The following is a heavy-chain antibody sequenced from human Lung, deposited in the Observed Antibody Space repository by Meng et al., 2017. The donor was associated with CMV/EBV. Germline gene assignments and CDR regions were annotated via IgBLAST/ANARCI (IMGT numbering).Heavy chain of an antibody. CDR1: GDSITNHNW. CDR2: IPHRGSS. V-gene: IGHV4-4*02. CDR3: LRRSGGSV. Sequence: VRVREGGPALVKPLETLSLTCAVSGDSITNHNWWAWVRQPPGKGLEWIGEIPHRGSSAYNPSLKSRVSMSIDKSKNQFSLKLTSVTAADTAVYHCLRRSGGSVWGQGTLVTVSS. J-gene: IGHJ1*01. D-gene: IGHD3-10*01.